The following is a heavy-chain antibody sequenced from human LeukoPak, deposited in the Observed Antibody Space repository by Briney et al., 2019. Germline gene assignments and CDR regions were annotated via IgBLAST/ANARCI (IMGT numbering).Heavy chain of an antibody. D-gene: IGHD3-22*01. CDR3: ARDGVVVSHDAFDI. CDR2: IYSGGST. J-gene: IGHJ3*02. Sequence: PGGSLRLSCAASGFTVSSNYMSWVRQAPGKGLEWVSVIYSGGSTYYADSVKGRFTISRDNSKNTLYLQMNSLRAEDTAVYYCARDGVVVSHDAFDIWGQGTMVTVSS. CDR1: GFTVSSNY. V-gene: IGHV3-66*01.